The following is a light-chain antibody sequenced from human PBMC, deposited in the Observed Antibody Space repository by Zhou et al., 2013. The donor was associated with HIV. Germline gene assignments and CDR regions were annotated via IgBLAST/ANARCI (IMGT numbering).Light chain of an antibody. V-gene: IGKV3-15*01. CDR1: QSVSSN. CDR2: GAS. J-gene: IGKJ2*02. CDR3: QQYNNWST. Sequence: EIVMTQSPATLSVSPGERATLSCRASQSVSSNLAWYQQKPGQAPRLLIYGASTWATGIPARFSGSGSGTEFTLTISSMQSEDFAVYYCQQYNNWSTFGQGTKLEIK.